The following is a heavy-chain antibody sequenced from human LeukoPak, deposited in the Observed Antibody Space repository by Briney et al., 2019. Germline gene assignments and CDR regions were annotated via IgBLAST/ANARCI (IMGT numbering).Heavy chain of an antibody. Sequence: PSETLSLTCTVSGGSISRYYWSWIRRPPGKGLEWIGYIDDSGNTNYNPSLKSRVTISVDTSKNQFSLKLSSVTAADTAVYYCARGRRYYDSSGLLPFGYWGQGTLVTVSS. D-gene: IGHD3-22*01. CDR2: IDDSGNT. CDR3: ARGRRYYDSSGLLPFGY. CDR1: GGSISRYY. V-gene: IGHV4-59*12. J-gene: IGHJ4*02.